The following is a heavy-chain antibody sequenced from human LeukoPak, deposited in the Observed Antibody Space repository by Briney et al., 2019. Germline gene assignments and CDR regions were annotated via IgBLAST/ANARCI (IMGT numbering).Heavy chain of an antibody. J-gene: IGHJ4*01. V-gene: IGHV4-39*07. CDR2: MSYSGHT. CDR3: ARDRDVDDFDS. Sequence: SETLSLTCTVSGGSISSSSYYWGWIRQPPGKGLEWIGSMSYSGHTYYNPSLKSRVATSIDTSKNQLSLNLKSVTAADTAVYYCARDRDVDDFDSWGHGTLVTVSS. CDR1: GGSISSSSYY. D-gene: IGHD2-15*01.